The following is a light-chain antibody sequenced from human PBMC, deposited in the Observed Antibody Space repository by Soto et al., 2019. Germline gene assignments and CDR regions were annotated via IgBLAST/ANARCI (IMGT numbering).Light chain of an antibody. J-gene: IGKJ1*01. CDR1: QDINKN. CDR3: QQCYIYWT. CDR2: DAS. V-gene: IGKV1-33*01. Sequence: DIQMTQSPSSLSASVGDRVTITCQASQDINKNLIWYQQKPGKAPRLLISDASSLEPGVPSRFSGSGSGTEFTLSINSLQPDDFATYYCQQCYIYWTFGQGTKVDIK.